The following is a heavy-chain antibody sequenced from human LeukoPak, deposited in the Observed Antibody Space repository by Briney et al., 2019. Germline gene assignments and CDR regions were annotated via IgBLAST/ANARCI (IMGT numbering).Heavy chain of an antibody. J-gene: IGHJ4*02. D-gene: IGHD1-1*01. CDR1: GYSISSGYY. V-gene: IGHV4-38-2*01. Sequence: SETMSLTCAVSGYSISSGYYWGWIRQPPGKGLEWIGSIYHSGSTYYNPSLKSRVTISVDTSKNQFSLKLRSVTAADTAVYYCARHRTSSNYFDYWGQGTLVTVSS. CDR3: ARHRTSSNYFDY. CDR2: IYHSGST.